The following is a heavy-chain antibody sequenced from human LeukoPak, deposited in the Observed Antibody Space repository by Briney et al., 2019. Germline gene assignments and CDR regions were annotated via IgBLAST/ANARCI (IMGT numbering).Heavy chain of an antibody. Sequence: GRSLRLSCAASGFTFDDYAMHWVRQAPGKGLEWVSGISWNSGSIGYADSVTGRFTISRDNAKNSLYLQMNSLRAEDMALYYCAKDFGAAGKNFDYWGQGTLVTVSS. CDR1: GFTFDDYA. D-gene: IGHD6-13*01. J-gene: IGHJ4*02. V-gene: IGHV3-9*03. CDR3: AKDFGAAGKNFDY. CDR2: ISWNSGSI.